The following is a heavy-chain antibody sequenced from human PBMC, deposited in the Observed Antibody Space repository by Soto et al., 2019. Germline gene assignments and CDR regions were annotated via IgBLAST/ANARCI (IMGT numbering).Heavy chain of an antibody. CDR3: ARSSGYVPGGY. D-gene: IGHD5-12*01. J-gene: IGHJ4*02. CDR1: GYPISSGYY. CDR2: IHHSGST. Sequence: PSEPLSLTCAVSGYPISSGYYWGWIRQPPGKGLEWIGIIHHSGSTYYNPSLRSRITISVDTSKNQFSLKMPSVTAADTAVYYCARSSGYVPGGYWGQGILVTVSS. V-gene: IGHV4-38-2*01.